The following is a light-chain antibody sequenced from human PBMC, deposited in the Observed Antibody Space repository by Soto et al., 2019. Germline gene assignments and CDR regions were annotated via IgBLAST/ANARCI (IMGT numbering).Light chain of an antibody. CDR3: QQRNNWPPFT. V-gene: IGKV3-11*01. Sequence: EIVLTQSPATLSLSPGERATLSCRASQSVSSYLAWYQQKPGQAPRLLIHDASNRATGIPARFSGSGSGTDFTLPISSLEPEDFAVYYCQQRNNWPPFTFGPGTKVDIK. CDR1: QSVSSY. CDR2: DAS. J-gene: IGKJ3*01.